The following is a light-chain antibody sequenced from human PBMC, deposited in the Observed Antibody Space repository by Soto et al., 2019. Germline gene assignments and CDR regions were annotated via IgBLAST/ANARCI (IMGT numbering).Light chain of an antibody. J-gene: IGKJ1*01. CDR1: QSVGSN. CDR3: QQYNTRWT. Sequence: EIVMTQSPATLSVSPGERATLSCRARQSVGSNLAWYQQKPGQAPRLLIYGASTRAAAIPARFSGSGSGTEFTLIISSLQSEDSAVSFCQQYNTRWTFGPGTKVEIK. CDR2: GAS. V-gene: IGKV3-15*01.